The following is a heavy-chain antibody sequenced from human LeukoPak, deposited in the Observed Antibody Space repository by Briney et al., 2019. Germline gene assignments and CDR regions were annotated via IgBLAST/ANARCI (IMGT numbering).Heavy chain of an antibody. Sequence: PGGSLRLSCSASGFTFSSYAMHWVRQAPGKGLEYVSAISSNGGSTYYADSVKGRFTISRDNSKNTLYLQMSSLRAEDTAVYSCARGAPYDFWSGYYDALIYYYAMDVWGQGTTVTVSS. D-gene: IGHD3-3*01. CDR3: ARGAPYDFWSGYYDALIYYYAMDV. J-gene: IGHJ6*02. V-gene: IGHV3-64D*06. CDR1: GFTFSSYA. CDR2: ISSNGGST.